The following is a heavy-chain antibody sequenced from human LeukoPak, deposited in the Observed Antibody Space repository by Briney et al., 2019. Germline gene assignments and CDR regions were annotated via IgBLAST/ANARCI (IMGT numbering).Heavy chain of an antibody. V-gene: IGHV5-51*01. CDR1: GYSFPSYW. CDR3: ARLVGGPDYYYFYYMDV. CDR2: IYPGDSDT. J-gene: IGHJ6*03. Sequence: GESLKISCKGSGYSFPSYWIGWVRKMPGKGRKWMGIIYPGDSDTRYSPSFQGQVTISADKSISTAYLQWGSLKASDTAMYYCARLVGGPDYYYFYYMDVWGKGTTATISS. D-gene: IGHD2-15*01.